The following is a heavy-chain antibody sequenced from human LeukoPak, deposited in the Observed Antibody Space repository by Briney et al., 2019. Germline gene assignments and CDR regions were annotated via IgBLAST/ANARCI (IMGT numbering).Heavy chain of an antibody. CDR3: ATYTNWVAGDV. CDR1: GFTFSESW. J-gene: IGHJ6*02. CDR2: IKEDGSEK. Sequence: GGSLRLSCAASGFTFSESWMNWVRQAPGQGLEWVAAIKEDGSEKDYVDSVKGRFAISRDNAKNSLYLQMNNLRADDTAVYYCATYTNWVAGDVWGQGTTVSVS. V-gene: IGHV3-7*01. D-gene: IGHD2-8*01.